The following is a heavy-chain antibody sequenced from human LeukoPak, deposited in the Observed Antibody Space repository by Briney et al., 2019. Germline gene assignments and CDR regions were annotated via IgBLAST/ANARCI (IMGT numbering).Heavy chain of an antibody. Sequence: SQTLSLTCTVSGGSISSGDYYWNWIRQHPGKGLEWIGYIYYSGSTNYNPSLKSRVTISVDTSKNQFSLKLSSVTAADTAVYYCARGWFGELRVFDYWGQGTLVTVSS. CDR1: GGSISSGDYY. D-gene: IGHD3-10*01. CDR3: ARGWFGELRVFDY. V-gene: IGHV4-31*03. J-gene: IGHJ4*02. CDR2: IYYSGST.